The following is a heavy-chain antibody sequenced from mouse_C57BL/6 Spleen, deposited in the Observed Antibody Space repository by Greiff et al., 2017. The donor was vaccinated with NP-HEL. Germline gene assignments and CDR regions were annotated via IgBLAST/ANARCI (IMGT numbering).Heavy chain of an antibody. Sequence: QVQLQQPGTELVKPGASVKLSCKASGYTFTSYWMHWVKQRPGHGLEWIGNINPSNGGTNYNEKFKSKATLTVDKSSSTAYMQLSSLTSEDSAVYYCARALDSSGYMYYFDYWGQGTTLTVSS. CDR2: INPSNGGT. CDR1: GYTFTSYW. D-gene: IGHD3-2*02. V-gene: IGHV1-53*01. CDR3: ARALDSSGYMYYFDY. J-gene: IGHJ2*01.